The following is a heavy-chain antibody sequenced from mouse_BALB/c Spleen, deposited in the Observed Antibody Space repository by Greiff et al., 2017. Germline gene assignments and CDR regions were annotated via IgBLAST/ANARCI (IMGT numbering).Heavy chain of an antibody. V-gene: IGHV1-63*01. CDR3: ARRGLTGAMDY. J-gene: IGHJ4*01. Sequence: VQLQQSGAELVRPGTSVKISCKASGYAFTNYWLGWVKQRPGHGLEWIGDIYPGSGNTYYNEKFKGKATLTADKSSSTAYMQLSSLTSEDSAVYFCARRGLTGAMDYWGQGTSVTVSS. CDR2: IYPGSGNT. D-gene: IGHD1-1*01. CDR1: GYAFTNYW.